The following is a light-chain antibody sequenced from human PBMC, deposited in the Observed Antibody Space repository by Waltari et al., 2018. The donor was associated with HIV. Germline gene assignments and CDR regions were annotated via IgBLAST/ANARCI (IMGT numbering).Light chain of an antibody. Sequence: EILLTHSPGTLSLSPGERATLSCRASQSVSSSYLVWYQQKPGQAPRLLIYGASSRATGIPDRFSGSGSGTDFTITISRLEPEDFAVYYCQQYSSTPWTFGQGTKVKIK. V-gene: IGKV3-20*01. CDR2: GAS. CDR3: QQYSSTPWT. CDR1: QSVSSSY. J-gene: IGKJ1*01.